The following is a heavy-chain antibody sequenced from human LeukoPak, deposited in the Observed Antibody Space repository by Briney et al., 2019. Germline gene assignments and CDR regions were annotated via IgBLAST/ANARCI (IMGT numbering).Heavy chain of an antibody. CDR3: ASLEEVVPAARWFDP. J-gene: IGHJ5*02. Sequence: SETLSLTCTVSGGPISSSSYYWGWIRQPPGKGLECIGTIYYTGSTDYNPSLKSRVTISVDTSKNQFSLKLSSVTAADTAVYYCASLEEVVPAARWFDPWGQGTLVTVSS. CDR1: GGPISSSSYY. D-gene: IGHD2-2*01. CDR2: IYYTGST. V-gene: IGHV4-39*07.